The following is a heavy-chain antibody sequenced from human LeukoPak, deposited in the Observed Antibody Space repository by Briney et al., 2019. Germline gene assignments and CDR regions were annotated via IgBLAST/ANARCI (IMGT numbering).Heavy chain of an antibody. CDR2: ISGSGGST. CDR3: AKDKVTGYSSGWYRGYYDSSGHGNWFDP. J-gene: IGHJ5*02. V-gene: IGHV3-23*01. CDR1: GFTVSSNY. D-gene: IGHD6-19*01. Sequence: GGSLRLSFAASGFTVSSNYMSWVRQAPGKGLEWVSAISGSGGSTYYADSVKGRFTISRDNSKNTLYLQMNSLRAEDTAVYYCAKDKVTGYSSGWYRGYYDSSGHGNWFDPWGQGTLVTVSS.